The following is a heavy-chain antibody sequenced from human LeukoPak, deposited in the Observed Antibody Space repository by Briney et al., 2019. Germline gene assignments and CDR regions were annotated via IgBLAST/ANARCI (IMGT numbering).Heavy chain of an antibody. V-gene: IGHV4-38-2*02. CDR3: ARDGYSGSDAL. CDR2: MYHSGST. D-gene: IGHD5-12*01. J-gene: IGHJ4*02. Sequence: PSETLSLTCTVSGYSITSDYYWGWIRQPPGKGLEWIGAMYHSGSTYYNPSLKSRVTMSVDTSQNQFYLKLSSVTAADTAVYYCARDGYSGSDALWGQGTLVTVSS. CDR1: GYSITSDYY.